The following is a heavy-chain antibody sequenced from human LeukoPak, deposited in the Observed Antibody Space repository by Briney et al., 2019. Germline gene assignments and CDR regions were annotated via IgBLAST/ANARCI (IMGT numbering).Heavy chain of an antibody. V-gene: IGHV4-34*01. CDR1: GGSFSGYY. CDR3: ARPTTVTTRSKGYDYYYYGMDV. D-gene: IGHD4-17*01. CDR2: INHSGST. Sequence: PSETLSLTCAVYGGSFSGYYWSWIRQPPGKGLEWIGEINHSGSTNYNPSLKSRVTISVDTSKNQFSLKLSSVTAADTAVYYCARPTTVTTRSKGYDYYYYGMDVWGQGTTVTVSS. J-gene: IGHJ6*02.